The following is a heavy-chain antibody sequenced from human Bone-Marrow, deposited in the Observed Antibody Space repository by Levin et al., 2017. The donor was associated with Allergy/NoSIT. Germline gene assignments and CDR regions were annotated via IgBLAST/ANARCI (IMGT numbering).Heavy chain of an antibody. Sequence: PGGSLRLSCTGSGFFFSDYYMSWIRQAPGKGLEWISYISASGRNMSYADSVKGRFTISRDNPKNSLYLQMSSLRVEDTAVYYCARSRPSAGHDYYFDSWGQGTLVTVSS. CDR1: GFFFSDYY. J-gene: IGHJ4*02. CDR3: ARSRPSAGHDYYFDS. CDR2: ISASGRNM. D-gene: IGHD6-13*01. V-gene: IGHV3-11*01.